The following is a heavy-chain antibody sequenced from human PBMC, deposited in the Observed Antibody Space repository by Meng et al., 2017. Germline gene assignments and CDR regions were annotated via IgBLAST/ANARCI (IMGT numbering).Heavy chain of an antibody. CDR1: GFTFDDYA. J-gene: IGHJ2*01. CDR2: ISWNSGSI. V-gene: IGHV3-9*01. Sequence: GGSLRLSCAASGFTFDDYAMHWVRQAPGKGLEWVSGISWNSGSIGYADSVKGRFTISRDNAKNSLYLQMNSLRAEDTALYYCAKGAYYDFWSGYSEDWYFDLWGRGNLV. D-gene: IGHD3-3*01. CDR3: AKGAYYDFWSGYSEDWYFDL.